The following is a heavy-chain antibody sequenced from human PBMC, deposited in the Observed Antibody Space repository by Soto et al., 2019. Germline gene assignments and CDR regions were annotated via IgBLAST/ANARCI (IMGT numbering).Heavy chain of an antibody. V-gene: IGHV1-18*01. CDR1: GYTVTSYG. D-gene: IGHD2-2*03. J-gene: IGHJ4*02. CDR2: ISAYNGNT. Sequence: AAVKISCKASGYTVTSYGIGWVRQANKQGLEWMGWISAYNGNTNYAQKLQGRVTMTTDTSTSTAYMELRSLRSDDTAVYYCAREKFGYCSSTSCYWFDYWGQGTLVTVSS. CDR3: AREKFGYCSSTSCYWFDY.